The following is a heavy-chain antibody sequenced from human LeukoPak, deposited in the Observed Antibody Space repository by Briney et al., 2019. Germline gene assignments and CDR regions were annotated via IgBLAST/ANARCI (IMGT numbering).Heavy chain of an antibody. V-gene: IGHV1-2*02. D-gene: IGHD2-2*01. CDR1: GYTFTGYF. CDR2: INPNSDGT. J-gene: IGHJ4*02. CDR3: VREYCSSTTCYVLDY. Sequence: ASVKVSCKASGYTFTGYFIHWLRQAPGQGLEWMGWINPNSDGTNYAQKFQGRVTMTRDTSISTAYMDLSRLRSDDTAVYYCVREYCSSTTCYVLDYWGQGTLVTVSS.